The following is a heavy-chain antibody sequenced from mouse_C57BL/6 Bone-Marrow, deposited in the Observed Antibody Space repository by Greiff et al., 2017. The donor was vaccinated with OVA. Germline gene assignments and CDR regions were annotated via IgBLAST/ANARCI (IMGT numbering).Heavy chain of an antibody. V-gene: IGHV1-74*01. CDR1: GYTFTSYW. CDR3: AICPLYFDV. J-gene: IGHJ1*03. CDR2: IHPSDSDT. Sequence: QVQLQQPGAELVKPGASVKVSCKASGYTFTSYWMHWVKQRPGQGLEWIGRIHPSDSDTNYTQKFKGKATLTVDNSSSTAFMLLSSLTSEDSAVFNCAICPLYFDVWGTGTTVTVSS.